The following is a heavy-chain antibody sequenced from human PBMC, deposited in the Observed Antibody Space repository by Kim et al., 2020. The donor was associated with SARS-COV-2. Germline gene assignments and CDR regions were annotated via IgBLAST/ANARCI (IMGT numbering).Heavy chain of an antibody. D-gene: IGHD2-15*01. CDR3: ARGYCSGGSCYGY. J-gene: IGHJ4*02. V-gene: IGHV5-10-1*01. Sequence: YSPSFQGHVTISADKSISTAYLQWSSLKASDTAMYYCARGYCSGGSCYGYWGQGTLVTVSS.